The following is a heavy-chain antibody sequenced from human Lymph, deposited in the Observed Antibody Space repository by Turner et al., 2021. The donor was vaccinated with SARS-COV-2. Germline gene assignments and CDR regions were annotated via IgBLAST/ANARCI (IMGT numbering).Heavy chain of an antibody. D-gene: IGHD1-26*01. CDR2: IWYDGSNK. Sequence: QVQLVESGGGVVQPGRSLRLSCAASGFTFSSYGMHWVRQAPGKGLEWVAVIWYDGSNKYYADSVKGRFTISRDNSKNTLYLQMNSLRAEDTAVYYCAREGVVGATTGLDYWGREPWSPSPQ. J-gene: IGHJ4*02. CDR3: AREGVVGATTGLDY. CDR1: GFTFSSYG. V-gene: IGHV3-33*01.